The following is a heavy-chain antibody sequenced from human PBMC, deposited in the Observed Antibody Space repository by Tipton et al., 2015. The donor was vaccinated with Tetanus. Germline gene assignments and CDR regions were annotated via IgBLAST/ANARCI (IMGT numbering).Heavy chain of an antibody. J-gene: IGHJ4*02. CDR1: GFTFSSYS. CDR2: ISSSSSYI. Sequence: SLRLSCAASGFTFSSYSMNWVRQAPGKGLEWVSSISSSSSYIYYADSVKGRFTISRDNAKNSLYLQMNSLRAEDTAVYYCARDSPVTPVGYWGQGTLVTVSS. V-gene: IGHV3-21*01. CDR3: ARDSPVTPVGY. D-gene: IGHD3-10*01.